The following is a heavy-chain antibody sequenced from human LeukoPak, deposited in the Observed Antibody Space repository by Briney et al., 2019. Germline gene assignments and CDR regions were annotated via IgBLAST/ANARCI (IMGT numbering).Heavy chain of an antibody. J-gene: IGHJ5*02. CDR3: ARDTYCSGGSRPASEFDP. CDR2: ISYDESNK. D-gene: IGHD2-15*01. V-gene: IGHV3-30-3*01. CDR1: GFTFSSYA. Sequence: PGRSLRLSCAASGFTFSSYAMHWVRQAPGKGLEWVADISYDESNKYYADSVKGRFTISRDNSKNTLYLQMNSLRAEDTAVYYCARDTYCSGGSRPASEFDPWGQGTLVTVSS.